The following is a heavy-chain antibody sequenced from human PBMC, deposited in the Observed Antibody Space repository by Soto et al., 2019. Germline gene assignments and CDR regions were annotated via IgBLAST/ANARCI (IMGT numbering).Heavy chain of an antibody. Sequence: SVKVACKASGRTFSSYAISWVRQAPGQGLEWMGGIIPIFGTANYAQKFQGRVTITADESTSTAYMELSSLRAEDTAVYYCARSALRGPPSSYRFGLCGRVTPLTVSS. CDR2: IIPIFGTA. D-gene: IGHD3-16*02. J-gene: IGHJ2*01. V-gene: IGHV1-69*13. CDR1: GRTFSSYA. CDR3: ARSALRGPPSSYRFGL.